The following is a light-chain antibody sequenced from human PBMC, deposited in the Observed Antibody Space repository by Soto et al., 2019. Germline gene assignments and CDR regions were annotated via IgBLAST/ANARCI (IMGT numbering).Light chain of an antibody. Sequence: ETVLTQSTGTLSLSPGERATLSCRASQSVGRNYLAWYRQKRGQAPRLLIHGASSRATGIPDRFSGSGSGTDFTLTISRLEPEDFAVYYCQQYASSPLTFGGGTKVEIK. CDR1: QSVGRNY. CDR3: QQYASSPLT. J-gene: IGKJ4*01. V-gene: IGKV3-20*01. CDR2: GAS.